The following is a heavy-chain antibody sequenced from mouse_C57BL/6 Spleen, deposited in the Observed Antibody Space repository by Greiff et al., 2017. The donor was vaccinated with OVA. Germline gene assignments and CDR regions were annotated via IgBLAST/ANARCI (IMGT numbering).Heavy chain of an antibody. CDR3: ARTSVYAMDY. Sequence: EVHLVESGGGLVKPGGSLKLSCAASGFTFSDYGMHWVRQAPEKGLEWVAYISSGSSTLYYADTVKGRFTISRDNAKNTLFLQMTSLRSEDTAMYYCARTSVYAMDYWGQGTSVTVSS. CDR2: ISSGSSTL. CDR1: GFTFSDYG. V-gene: IGHV5-17*01. J-gene: IGHJ4*01.